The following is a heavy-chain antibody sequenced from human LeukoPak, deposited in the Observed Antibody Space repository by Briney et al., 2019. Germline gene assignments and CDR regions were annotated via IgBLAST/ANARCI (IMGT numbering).Heavy chain of an antibody. Sequence: ASVKVSCKASGYTFTSYDINWVRQATGQGLAWMGWMNLNSGNTGYAQQFQGRGTMTRNTSISTAYTELSSLRSEDTAVDYCARGQGTGYSSGWDYYYMDVWGKGTTVTVSS. D-gene: IGHD6-19*01. CDR2: MNLNSGNT. V-gene: IGHV1-8*01. CDR1: GYTFTSYD. CDR3: ARGQGTGYSSGWDYYYMDV. J-gene: IGHJ6*03.